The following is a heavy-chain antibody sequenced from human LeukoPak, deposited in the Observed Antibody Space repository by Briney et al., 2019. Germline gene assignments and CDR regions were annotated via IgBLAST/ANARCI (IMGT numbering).Heavy chain of an antibody. D-gene: IGHD6-13*01. CDR2: INHSGST. Sequence: KPSETLSLTCAVYGGSFSGYYWSWIRQPPGKGLEWIGEINHSGSTNYNPSLKSRVTISVDTSKNQFSLKLSSVTAADTAVYYCARGRLPDNDSSSWGFDYWGQGTLVTVSS. CDR1: GGSFSGYY. CDR3: ARGRLPDNDSSSWGFDY. V-gene: IGHV4-34*01. J-gene: IGHJ4*02.